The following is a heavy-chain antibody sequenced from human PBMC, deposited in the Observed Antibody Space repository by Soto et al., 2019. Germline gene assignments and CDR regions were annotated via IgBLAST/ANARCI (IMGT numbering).Heavy chain of an antibody. D-gene: IGHD3-3*01. CDR2: ISSSGTST. V-gene: IGHV3-23*01. Sequence: EVHLLESGGGLVQPGGSLRLSCAASGFSFSSYAMSWVRQAPGKGLEWVSAISSSGTSTFYADSVRGRFTISRDTSRKTLNLEMNTRRAEDTAFYYCAKESEGANYDFWSGYSFDSWGQGTLVTVAS. J-gene: IGHJ4*02. CDR1: GFSFSSYA. CDR3: AKESEGANYDFWSGYSFDS.